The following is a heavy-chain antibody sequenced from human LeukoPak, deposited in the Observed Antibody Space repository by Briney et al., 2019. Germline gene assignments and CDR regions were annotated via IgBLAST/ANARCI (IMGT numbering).Heavy chain of an antibody. J-gene: IGHJ4*02. Sequence: GGSLRLSCAASGFTFSSYEMNWVRQAPGKVLEWVSYISSSGSTIYYADSVKGRFTISRDNAKNSLYLQMNSLRAEDTAVYYCARGGYSYGYTYFDYWGQGTLVTVSS. V-gene: IGHV3-48*03. CDR1: GFTFSSYE. D-gene: IGHD5-18*01. CDR3: ARGGYSYGYTYFDY. CDR2: ISSSGSTI.